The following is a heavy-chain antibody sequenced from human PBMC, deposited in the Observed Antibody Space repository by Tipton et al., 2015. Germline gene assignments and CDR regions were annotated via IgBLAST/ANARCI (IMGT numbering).Heavy chain of an antibody. CDR1: GFTFSSYA. Sequence: SLRLSCAASGFTFSSYAMSWVRQAPGKGLEWVSAISGYGGSGGRTYYADSVKGRFTISRDNSKNTLYLQMNSLRAEDTAVYYCAKDRKLRGRTYYYYYGMDVWGQGTTVTVSS. V-gene: IGHV3-23*01. D-gene: IGHD5-12*01. J-gene: IGHJ6*02. CDR2: ISGYGGSGGRT. CDR3: AKDRKLRGRTYYYYYGMDV.